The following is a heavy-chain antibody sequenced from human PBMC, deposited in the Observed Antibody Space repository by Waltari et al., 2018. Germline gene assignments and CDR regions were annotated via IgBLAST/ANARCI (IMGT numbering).Heavy chain of an antibody. CDR1: GYTLTELS. J-gene: IGHJ4*02. CDR2: FDPEDGET. D-gene: IGHD2-15*01. V-gene: IGHV1-24*01. Sequence: QVQLVQSGAEVKKPGASVKVSCKVSGYTLTELSMHWVRQAPGKGLEWMGGFDPEDGETIYAQKFQGRVTMTEDTSTDTAYMELNSLRAEDTALYYCARGPRVGYCSGGSCYFDYWGQGTLVTVSS. CDR3: ARGPRVGYCSGGSCYFDY.